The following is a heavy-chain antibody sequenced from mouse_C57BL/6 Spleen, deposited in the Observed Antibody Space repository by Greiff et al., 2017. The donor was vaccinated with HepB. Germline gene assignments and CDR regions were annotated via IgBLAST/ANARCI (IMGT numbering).Heavy chain of an antibody. CDR1: GYTFTSYW. V-gene: IGHV1-64*01. J-gene: IGHJ3*01. CDR2: IHPNSGST. Sequence: QVQLQQPGAELVKPGASVKLSCKASGYTFTSYWMHWVKQRPGQGLEWIGMIHPNSGSTNYNEKFKSKATLTVDKSPSTAYMQLSSLTSEDSAVYYCASGAAQASFAYWGQGTLVTVSA. CDR3: ASGAAQASFAY. D-gene: IGHD3-2*02.